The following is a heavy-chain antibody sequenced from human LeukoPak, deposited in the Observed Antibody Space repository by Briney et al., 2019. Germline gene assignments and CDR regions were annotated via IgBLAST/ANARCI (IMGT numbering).Heavy chain of an antibody. V-gene: IGHV1-2*02. CDR3: ARADRLHGGPYLIGP. CDR1: GYSFTDYY. J-gene: IGHJ5*02. CDR2: INPNSGGT. Sequence: ASVKVSCRTSGYSFTDYYMHWVRQAPGQGLEWMGWINPNSGGTSSAQKFQGRVTMTRDTSITTVYMEMSWLTSDDTAIYYCARADRLHGGPYLIGPWGQGTLVTVSS. D-gene: IGHD2-21*01.